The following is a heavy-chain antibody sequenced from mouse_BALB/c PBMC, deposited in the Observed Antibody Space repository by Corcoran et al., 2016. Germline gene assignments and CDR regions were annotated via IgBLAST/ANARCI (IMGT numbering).Heavy chain of an antibody. V-gene: IGHV14-3*02. CDR1: GFNIKDTY. CDR2: IDPANGNT. CDR3: ARSKVYYYGRSDYAMDY. D-gene: IGHD1-1*01. J-gene: IGHJ4*01. Sequence: EVQLQQSGAELVKPGASVKLSCTASGFNIKDTYMHWVKQRPEQGLEWIGRIDPANGNTKYDPKFQGKATITADTSSNTAYLQLSSLTSEDTAVYYCARSKVYYYGRSDYAMDYWGQGTSVTVSS.